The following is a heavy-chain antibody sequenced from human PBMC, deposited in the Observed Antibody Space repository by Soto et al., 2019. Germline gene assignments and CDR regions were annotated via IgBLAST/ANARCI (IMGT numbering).Heavy chain of an antibody. CDR2: IYYSGST. CDR1: GGSISSGGYY. CDR3: ARVPWGYSYGSGRDNWFDP. V-gene: IGHV4-31*03. J-gene: IGHJ5*02. Sequence: PSETLSLTCTVSGGSISSGGYYWSWIRQHPGKGLEWIGYIYYSGSTYYNPSLKSRVTISVDTPKNQFSLKLSSVTAADTAVYYCARVPWGYSYGSGRDNWFDPWGQGTLVTVSS. D-gene: IGHD5-18*01.